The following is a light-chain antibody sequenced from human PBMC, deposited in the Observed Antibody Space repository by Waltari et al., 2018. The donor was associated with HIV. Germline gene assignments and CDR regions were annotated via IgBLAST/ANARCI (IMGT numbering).Light chain of an antibody. CDR3: QQAHSTPFT. CDR2: AAF. Sequence: DILMTQSPSSVSASVGDRVTITCRSSHNIRSWLGWYQQKPGGAPKLLIYAAFNLQSGVPSRFAGSGSGTEFTLTINSLQPEDSATYHCQQAHSTPFTFGPGTKV. J-gene: IGKJ3*01. V-gene: IGKV1-12*01. CDR1: HNIRSW.